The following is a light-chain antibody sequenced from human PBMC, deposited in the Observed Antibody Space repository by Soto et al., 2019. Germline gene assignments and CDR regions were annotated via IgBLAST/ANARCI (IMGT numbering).Light chain of an antibody. J-gene: IGLJ2*01. CDR2: EVS. CDR1: SSDVGSYNL. Sequence: QSALTQPASVSGSPGQSITISCTGTSSDVGSYNLVSWYQQHPGNAPKLMIYEVSKRPSGVSNRFSGSKSGNTASLTISGLQAEDEADYYCCSYAGSSTLVFGGGTKVTVL. V-gene: IGLV2-23*02. CDR3: CSYAGSSTLV.